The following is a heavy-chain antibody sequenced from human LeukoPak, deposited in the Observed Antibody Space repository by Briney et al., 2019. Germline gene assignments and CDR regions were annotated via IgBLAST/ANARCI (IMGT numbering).Heavy chain of an antibody. J-gene: IGHJ4*02. V-gene: IGHV3-49*04. CDR1: GFTFGDYA. CDR2: IRSKAYGGTT. D-gene: IGHD1-26*01. CDR3: TRDRYGGATPGSVY. Sequence: PGGSLRLSCTASGFTFGDYAMSWVRQAPGKGLEWVGFIRSKAYGGTTEYAASVKGRFTISRDDSKSIAYLQMNSLETEDTAVYYCTRDRYGGATPGSVYWGQGTLVTVSS.